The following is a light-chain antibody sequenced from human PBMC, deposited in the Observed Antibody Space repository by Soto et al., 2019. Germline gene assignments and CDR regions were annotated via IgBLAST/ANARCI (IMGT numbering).Light chain of an antibody. J-gene: IGKJ1*01. CDR1: QSISSW. V-gene: IGKV1-5*03. CDR2: KAS. Sequence: DIQMTQSPSTLSASVGDRVTITCRASQSISSWLAWYQQKPGKAPKLLIYKASSLESGVPSRFSGSGSGREYTLTISSLQPDDFATDYCQQYNNYPWTFGQGTKVEIK. CDR3: QQYNNYPWT.